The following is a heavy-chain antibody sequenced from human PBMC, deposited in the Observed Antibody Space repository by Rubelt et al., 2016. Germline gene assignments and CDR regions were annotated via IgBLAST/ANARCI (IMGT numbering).Heavy chain of an antibody. CDR3: ARDRLGYSPPEN. CDR1: GGSFSGYY. CDR2: IYYSGST. J-gene: IGHJ4*02. Sequence: QVQLQQWGAGLLKPSETLSLTCAVYGGSFSGYYWSWIRQPPGKGLEWIGYIYYSGSTNYNPPLKSRVPISVDTSKNQLSLKLSSVTAADTAVYYCARDRLGYSPPENWGQGTLVTVSS. V-gene: IGHV4-34*11. D-gene: IGHD5-18*01.